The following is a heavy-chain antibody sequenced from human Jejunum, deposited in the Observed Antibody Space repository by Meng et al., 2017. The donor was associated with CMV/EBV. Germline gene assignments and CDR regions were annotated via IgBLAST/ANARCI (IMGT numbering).Heavy chain of an antibody. CDR3: AKADIYDC. CDR2: IDPYSGTT. CDR1: GYTFTGYY. J-gene: IGHJ4*02. Sequence: QEQLVQSGAEVKKPWASVKVSCKASGYTFTGYYIHWLRQAPGQGLEWMGWIDPYSGTTNYAQNFQGRVTMTRDTSINTAYMELSRLKSDDTAVYYCAKADIYDCWGQGTLVTVSS. V-gene: IGHV1-2*02. D-gene: IGHD2-15*01.